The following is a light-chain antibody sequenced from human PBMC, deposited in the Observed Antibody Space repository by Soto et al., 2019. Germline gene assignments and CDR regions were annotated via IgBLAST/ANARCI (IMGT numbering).Light chain of an antibody. Sequence: DIVMTQSPDSLAVSLGERATINCKSSQSVLYSSNNKNFLAWYQQKPGQPPKLLIYWASTRESGVPDRFSGSGSGTDFTLTISSLQAEDVAVYYCQQYYSTRRTLGQGTKVDIK. CDR2: WAS. CDR3: QQYYSTRRT. V-gene: IGKV4-1*01. J-gene: IGKJ1*01. CDR1: QSVLYSSNNKNF.